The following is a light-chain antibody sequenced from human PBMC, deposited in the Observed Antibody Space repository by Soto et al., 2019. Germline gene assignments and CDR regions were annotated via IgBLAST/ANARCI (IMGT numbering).Light chain of an antibody. CDR2: LGF. V-gene: IGKV2-28*01. CDR1: QSLLYSNGYNY. J-gene: IGKJ1*01. Sequence: DIVMTQSPLSLTVTPGEPASISCRSSQSLLYSNGYNYLDWYLQKPGQSPQLLVYLGFNRASGVPDRFSGSGSGTDFTLKISRVEAEDVGVYYCMQALGLRTFGQGTKVEIK. CDR3: MQALGLRT.